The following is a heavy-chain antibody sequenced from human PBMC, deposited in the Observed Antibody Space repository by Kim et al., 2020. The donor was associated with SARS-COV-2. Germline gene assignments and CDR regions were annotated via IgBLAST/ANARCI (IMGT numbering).Heavy chain of an antibody. CDR2: IWYDGSNK. V-gene: IGHV3-33*01. J-gene: IGHJ5*02. Sequence: GGSLRLSCAASGFTFSSYGMHWVRQAPGKGLEWVAVIWYDGSNKYYADSVKGRFTISRDNSKNTLYLQMNSLRAEDTAVYYCARDRGVRGPPLDPWGQGTLVTVSS. D-gene: IGHD3-10*01. CDR3: ARDRGVRGPPLDP. CDR1: GFTFSSYG.